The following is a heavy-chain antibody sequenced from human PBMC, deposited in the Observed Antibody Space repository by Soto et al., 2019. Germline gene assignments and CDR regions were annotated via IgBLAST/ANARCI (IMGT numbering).Heavy chain of an antibody. CDR2: IYYSGST. CDR1: GGSISSGGYY. CDR3: ASIVSSAHGEFSD. J-gene: IGHJ4*02. D-gene: IGHD3-10*01. Sequence: QVQLQESGPGLVKPSQTLSLTCTVSGGSISSGGYYWSWIRQHPGKGLEWIGNIYYSGSTYYNPSLKSRVTISVDTSKKQFSLKLSSVTAADTAVYYCASIVSSAHGEFSDWGQGPLVTVSS. V-gene: IGHV4-31*03.